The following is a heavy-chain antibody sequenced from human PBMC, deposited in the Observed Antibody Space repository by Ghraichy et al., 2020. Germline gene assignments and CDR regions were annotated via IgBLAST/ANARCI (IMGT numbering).Heavy chain of an antibody. CDR3: ARRPHKRWLQPLHYYFDY. Sequence: SETLSLTCAVYGGSFSGYYWSWIRQPPGKGLEWIGEINHSGSTNYNPSLKSRVTISVDTSKNQFSLKLSSVTAADTAVYYCARRPHKRWLQPLHYYFDYWGQGTLVTVSS. D-gene: IGHD5-24*01. V-gene: IGHV4-34*01. CDR1: GGSFSGYY. CDR2: INHSGST. J-gene: IGHJ4*02.